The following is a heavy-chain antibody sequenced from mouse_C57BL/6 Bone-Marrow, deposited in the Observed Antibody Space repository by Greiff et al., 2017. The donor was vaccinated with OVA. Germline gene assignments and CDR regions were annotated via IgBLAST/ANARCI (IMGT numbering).Heavy chain of an antibody. Sequence: EVQLVESGPGMVKPSQSLSLTCTVTGYSITSGYDWHWIRHFPGNKLEWMGYISYSGSTNYNPSLKSRISITHDTSKNHFFLKLTSVTTEDTATYYCARESSYDWYFDVWGTGTTVTVSS. CDR3: ARESSYDWYFDV. CDR1: GYSITSGYD. CDR2: ISYSGST. D-gene: IGHD1-1*01. V-gene: IGHV3-1*01. J-gene: IGHJ1*03.